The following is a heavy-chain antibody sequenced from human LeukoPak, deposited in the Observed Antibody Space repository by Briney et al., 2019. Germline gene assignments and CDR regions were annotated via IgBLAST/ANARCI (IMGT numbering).Heavy chain of an antibody. J-gene: IGHJ6*03. Sequence: SVKVSCKASGGTFSNTYAINWMRQAPGQGLEWMGGIIPISGTANFAQSFEGRVTFTADESTSTAYMELTSLRSEDTAVYYCARNPISTVRGIIDYYSYMDVWGKGTTVTVSS. V-gene: IGHV1-69*01. CDR3: ARNPISTVRGIIDYYSYMDV. CDR2: IIPISGTA. D-gene: IGHD3-10*01. CDR1: GGTFSNTYA.